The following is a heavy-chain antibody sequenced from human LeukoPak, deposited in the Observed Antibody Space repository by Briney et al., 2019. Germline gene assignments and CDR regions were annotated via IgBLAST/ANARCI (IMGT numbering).Heavy chain of an antibody. J-gene: IGHJ4*02. CDR1: GFTFSTYG. CDR3: ARENIAVAGYYYFDY. Sequence: QPGGSLRLSCAASGFTFSTYGMHWVRQAPGKGLEWVSVLYSGGSTYYADSVKGRFTISRDNSRNTLYLQMNSLRAEDTAVYYCARENIAVAGYYYFDYWGQGTLVTVSS. CDR2: LYSGGST. V-gene: IGHV3-53*01. D-gene: IGHD6-19*01.